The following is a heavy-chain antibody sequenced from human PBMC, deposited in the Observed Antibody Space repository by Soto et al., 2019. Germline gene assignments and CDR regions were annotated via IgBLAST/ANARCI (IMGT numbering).Heavy chain of an antibody. CDR1: GFTFSSYA. J-gene: IGHJ3*02. D-gene: IGHD5-12*01. CDR3: ATYQVASDAFDI. V-gene: IGHV3-30-3*01. Sequence: PGGSLRLSCAASGFTFSSYAMHWVRQAPGKGLEWVAVISYDGSNKYYADSVKGRFTISRDNSKNTLYLQMNSLRAEDTAVYYCATYQVASDAFDIWGQGTMVTVSS. CDR2: ISYDGSNK.